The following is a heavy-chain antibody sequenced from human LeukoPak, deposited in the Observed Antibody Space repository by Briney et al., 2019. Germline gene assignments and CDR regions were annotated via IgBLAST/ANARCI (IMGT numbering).Heavy chain of an antibody. J-gene: IGHJ4*02. Sequence: GGSLRLSCAASGFTFSSYSMNWVRQAPGKGLEWVSSISSSSSYIYYADPVKGRFTISRDNAKNSLYLQMNSLRAEDTAVYYCARARIEMATITDIDYWGQGTLVTVSS. V-gene: IGHV3-21*01. CDR3: ARARIEMATITDIDY. CDR2: ISSSSSYI. D-gene: IGHD5-24*01. CDR1: GFTFSSYS.